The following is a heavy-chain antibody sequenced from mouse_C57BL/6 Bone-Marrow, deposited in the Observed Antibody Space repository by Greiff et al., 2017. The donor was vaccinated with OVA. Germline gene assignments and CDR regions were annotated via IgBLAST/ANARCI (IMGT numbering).Heavy chain of an antibody. D-gene: IGHD1-1*01. CDR1: GYAFSSYW. CDR3: AREDTVVAPFDY. CDR2: IYPGDGDT. V-gene: IGHV1-80*01. Sequence: VKLQESGAELVKPGASVKISCKASGYAFSSYWMNWVKQRPGKGLEWIGQIYPGDGDTNYNGKFKGKATLTADKSSSTAYMQLSSLTSEDSAVYFCAREDTVVAPFDYWGQGTTLTVSS. J-gene: IGHJ2*01.